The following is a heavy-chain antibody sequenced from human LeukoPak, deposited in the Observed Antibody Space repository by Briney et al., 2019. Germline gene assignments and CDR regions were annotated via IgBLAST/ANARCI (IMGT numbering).Heavy chain of an antibody. CDR3: TRDPGWGRLDY. D-gene: IGHD7-27*01. V-gene: IGHV3-7*03. Sequence: GGSLRLSCAASGFTFGSYWMTWVRQSPGKGLESVAMINLDGKKTYYVDSVKGRFTISRDSAKNSLFLQMNGLRVDDTAIHYCTRDPGWGRLDYWGQGALVTVSS. CDR2: INLDGKKT. CDR1: GFTFGSYW. J-gene: IGHJ4*02.